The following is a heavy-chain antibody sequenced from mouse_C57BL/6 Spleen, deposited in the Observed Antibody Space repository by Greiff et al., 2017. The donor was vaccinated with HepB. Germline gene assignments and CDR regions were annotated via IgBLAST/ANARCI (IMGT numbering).Heavy chain of an antibody. CDR1: GYSITSGYY. V-gene: IGHV3-6*01. J-gene: IGHJ1*03. CDR3: ARVGTTVVASEYFDV. D-gene: IGHD1-1*01. Sequence: VQLKESGPGLVKPSQSLSLTCSVTGYSITSGYYWNWIRQFPGNKLEWMGYISYDGSNNYNPSLKNRISITRDTSKNQFFLKLNSVTTEDTATYYCARVGTTVVASEYFDVWGTGTTVTVSS. CDR2: ISYDGSN.